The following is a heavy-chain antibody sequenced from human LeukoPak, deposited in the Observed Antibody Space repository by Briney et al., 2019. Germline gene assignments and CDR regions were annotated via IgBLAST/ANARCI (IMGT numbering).Heavy chain of an antibody. V-gene: IGHV4-34*01. D-gene: IGHD2-8*01. CDR1: GGSFSGYY. J-gene: IGHJ5*02. Sequence: PSETLSLTCAVYGGSFSGYYWSWIRQPPGKGLEWIGDINHSGSTNYNPSLKSRVTISVDTSKNQFSLKLSSVTAADTAVYYCARGLMGSTWFDPWGQGTLVTVSS. CDR3: ARGLMGSTWFDP. CDR2: INHSGST.